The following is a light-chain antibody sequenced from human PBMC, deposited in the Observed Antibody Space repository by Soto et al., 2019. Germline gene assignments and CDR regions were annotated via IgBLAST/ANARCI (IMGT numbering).Light chain of an antibody. CDR1: QSVSSSY. V-gene: IGKV3-20*01. Sequence: IVLTQSPGTLSLSPGERATLSCRASQSVSSSYLAWYQQKPGQAPRLLIYGASSRATGIPDRFSGSGSGTDGTLTISRLEPEDFAVYYCQQYGSSPLTFGGGTKVEIK. J-gene: IGKJ4*01. CDR2: GAS. CDR3: QQYGSSPLT.